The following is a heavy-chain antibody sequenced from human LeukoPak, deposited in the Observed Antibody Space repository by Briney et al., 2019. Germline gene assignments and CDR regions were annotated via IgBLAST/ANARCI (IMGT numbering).Heavy chain of an antibody. CDR2: IKSKTDGGTT. D-gene: IGHD5-24*01. J-gene: IGHJ4*02. CDR1: GFTFSNAW. Sequence: GGSLRLSCAASGFTFSNAWMSYVRQAPGKGLEWVGSIKSKTDGGTTIYAAPVKGRFTISRDDSKTTLHLQMNSLKTEDTAIYYCATDVRATINYSAQGTLVTVSP. V-gene: IGHV3-15*06. CDR3: ATDVRATINY.